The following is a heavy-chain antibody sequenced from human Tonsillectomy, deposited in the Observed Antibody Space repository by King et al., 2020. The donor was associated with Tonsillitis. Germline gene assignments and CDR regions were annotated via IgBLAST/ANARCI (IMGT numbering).Heavy chain of an antibody. D-gene: IGHD3-9*01. Sequence: VQLVESGGGLVQPGGSLRLSCAASGFTFSSYAMSWVRQAPGKGLEWVSVISGSGGSTYYADSVKGRFTISRDNSKNTQYLQMNSLRAEDTAVYYCAKDTRDLLRYFDSPSHAFDIWGRGTMVTASA. CDR3: AKDTRDLLRYFDSPSHAFDI. CDR2: ISGSGGST. V-gene: IGHV3-23*04. J-gene: IGHJ3*02. CDR1: GFTFSSYA.